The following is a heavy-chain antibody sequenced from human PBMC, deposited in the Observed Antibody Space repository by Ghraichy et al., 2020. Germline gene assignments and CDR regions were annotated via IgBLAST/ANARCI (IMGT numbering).Heavy chain of an antibody. V-gene: IGHV4-34*01. CDR2: INHSGST. D-gene: IGHD3-3*01. Sequence: SETLSLTCAVYGGSFSGYYCSWIRQPPGKGLEWIGEINHSGSTNYNPSLKSRVTISVDTSKNQFSLKLSSVTAADTAVYYCARGMGSGYYNFDYWGQGTLVTVSS. J-gene: IGHJ4*02. CDR3: ARGMGSGYYNFDY. CDR1: GGSFSGYY.